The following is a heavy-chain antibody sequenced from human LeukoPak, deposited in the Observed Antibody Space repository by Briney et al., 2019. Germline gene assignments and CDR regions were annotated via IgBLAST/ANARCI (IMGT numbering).Heavy chain of an antibody. CDR1: VFTFSSYA. J-gene: IGHJ6*02. D-gene: IGHD2-2*01. CDR2: ISGSGGST. V-gene: IGHV3-23*01. Sequence: GGSLRLSCAASVFTFSSYAMSWVRQAPGKGLEWVSAISGSGGSTYYADSVKGRFTISRDNSKNTLYLQMNSLRAEDTAVYYCAKGKMIVVVPAANYYYYGMDVWGQGTTVTVSS. CDR3: AKGKMIVVVPAANYYYYGMDV.